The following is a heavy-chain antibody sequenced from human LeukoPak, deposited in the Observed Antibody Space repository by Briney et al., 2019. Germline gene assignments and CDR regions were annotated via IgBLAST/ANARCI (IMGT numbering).Heavy chain of an antibody. D-gene: IGHD6-13*01. CDR1: GFIFRSYA. CDR2: ISGSGGKT. Sequence: GGSLRLSCAASGFIFRSYAMSWVRQAPGKGLEWVSAISGSGGKTFYADSVKGRFTISRDNAKNSLYLQMNSLRAEDTAVYYCARVAEAAAFDYWGQGTLVTVSS. J-gene: IGHJ4*02. CDR3: ARVAEAAAFDY. V-gene: IGHV3-21*01.